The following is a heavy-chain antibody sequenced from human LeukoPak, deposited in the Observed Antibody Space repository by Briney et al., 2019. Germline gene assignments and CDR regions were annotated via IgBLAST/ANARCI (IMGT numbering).Heavy chain of an antibody. V-gene: IGHV4-59*01. J-gene: IGHJ3*02. Sequence: PSETLSLTCTVSGGSISSYYWSWIRQPPGKGLEWIGCIYYSGSTNYNPSLKSRVTISVDTSKNQFSLKLSSVTAADTAVYYCARGFRYAKYYDILTGPIWGQGTMVTVSS. D-gene: IGHD3-9*01. CDR2: IYYSGST. CDR3: ARGFRYAKYYDILTGPI. CDR1: GGSISSYY.